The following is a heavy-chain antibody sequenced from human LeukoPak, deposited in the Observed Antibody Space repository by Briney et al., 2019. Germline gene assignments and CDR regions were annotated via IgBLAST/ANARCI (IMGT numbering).Heavy chain of an antibody. CDR2: IIPILGIA. D-gene: IGHD3-10*01. CDR3: ARDLYGSGSYYNDY. V-gene: IGHV1-69*04. J-gene: IGHJ4*02. Sequence: GASVKVSCKASGGTFSSYAISWVRQAPGQGLEWMGRIIPILGIANYAQKFQGRVTITADKSTSTAYMELSSLRSEDTAVYYCARDLYGSGSYYNDYWGQGTLVTVSS. CDR1: GGTFSSYA.